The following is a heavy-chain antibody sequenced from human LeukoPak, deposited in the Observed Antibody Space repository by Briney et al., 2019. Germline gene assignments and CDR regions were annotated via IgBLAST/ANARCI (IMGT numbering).Heavy chain of an antibody. CDR2: IYTSGST. Sequence: PSETLSLTCTVSGGSISSYYWSWIRQPAGKGLEWIGRIYTSGSTNYNPSLRSRVTMSIDTSKNQFSLKLNSVSAADTAVYYCARAPCAGSCHDDYWGQGTLVTVSS. D-gene: IGHD2-8*02. CDR1: GGSISSYY. J-gene: IGHJ4*02. CDR3: ARAPCAGSCHDDY. V-gene: IGHV4-4*07.